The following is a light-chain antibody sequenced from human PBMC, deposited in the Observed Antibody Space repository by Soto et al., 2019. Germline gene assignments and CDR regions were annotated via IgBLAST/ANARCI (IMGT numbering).Light chain of an antibody. CDR1: QSISSY. V-gene: IGKV1-39*01. Sequence: DIQMTQSPSSLSASVGDRVTITCRASQSISSYLNWYQQKPGKAPKLLIYAASSLQSGVPSRFSGSGSGTDFTLPISSLQPEDFATYYCQQSYSTPPMYAFGQGTKLEI. CDR2: AAS. CDR3: QQSYSTPPMYA. J-gene: IGKJ2*01.